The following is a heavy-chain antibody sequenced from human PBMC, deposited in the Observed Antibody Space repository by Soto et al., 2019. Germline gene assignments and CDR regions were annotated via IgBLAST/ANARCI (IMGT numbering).Heavy chain of an antibody. Sequence: EVQLVESGGGLVQPGGSLRLSCAASGFTFSSYWMHWIRLPPGKGLVWVSRIDTDTNDAAYADSVKGRFTISRDNAKNTLYLPMNSLRVEDTGVYYCAGGLEYGEIVYWGQGTRVTASS. CDR2: IDTDTNDA. V-gene: IGHV3-74*01. J-gene: IGHJ4*02. D-gene: IGHD3-10*01. CDR3: AGGLEYGEIVY. CDR1: GFTFSSYW.